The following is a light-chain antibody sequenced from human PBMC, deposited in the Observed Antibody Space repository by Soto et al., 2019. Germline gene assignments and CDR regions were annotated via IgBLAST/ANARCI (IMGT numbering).Light chain of an antibody. CDR2: AAS. Sequence: IQLTESRSSVSASVGERFTITGRASQDISSLLAWYQQKPGKAPKLLIYAASTLQNGVPSRLRGSGPGTDLTLTISRMKNEDFETYSCQHFRSFTITFGQGTRLEIK. J-gene: IGKJ5*01. CDR3: QHFRSFTIT. V-gene: IGKV1-9*01. CDR1: QDISSL.